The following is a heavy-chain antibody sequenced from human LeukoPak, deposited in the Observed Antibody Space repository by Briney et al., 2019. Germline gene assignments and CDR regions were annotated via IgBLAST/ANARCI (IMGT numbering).Heavy chain of an antibody. CDR3: ARGDYYDSSGEYDY. D-gene: IGHD3-22*01. CDR2: INHSGST. J-gene: IGHJ4*02. CDR1: GGSFSGYY. Sequence: SETLSLTCAVYGGSFSGYYWSWIRQPPGKGLEWIGEINHSGSTYYNPSLKSRVTISVDTSKNQFSLKLSSVTAADTAVYYCARGDYYDSSGEYDYWGQGTLVTVSS. V-gene: IGHV4-34*09.